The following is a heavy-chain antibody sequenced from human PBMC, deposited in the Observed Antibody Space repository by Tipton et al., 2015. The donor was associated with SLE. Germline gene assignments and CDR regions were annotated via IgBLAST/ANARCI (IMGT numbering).Heavy chain of an antibody. CDR3: AKDQAWELPYYFDY. J-gene: IGHJ4*02. CDR1: GFTFSSYG. Sequence: GSLRLSCAASGFTFSSYGMHWVRQAPGKGLEWVAFIRYDGSNKYYADSVKGRFTISRDNSKNTLYLQMNSLRAEDTAVYYCAKDQAWELPYYFDYWGQGTLVTVSS. D-gene: IGHD1-26*01. CDR2: IRYDGSNK. V-gene: IGHV3-30*02.